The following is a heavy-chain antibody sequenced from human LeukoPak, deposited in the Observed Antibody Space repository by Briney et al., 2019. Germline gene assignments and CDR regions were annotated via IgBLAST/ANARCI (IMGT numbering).Heavy chain of an antibody. CDR2: IIPIFGTA. D-gene: IGHD1-26*01. J-gene: IGHJ4*02. Sequence: SVKVSCKASGGTFSSYAISWVRQALGQGLEWMGGIIPIFGTANYAQKFQGRVTITADESTSTAYMELSSLRSEDTAVYYCARSVGATPYYFDYWGQGTLVTVSS. V-gene: IGHV1-69*13. CDR1: GGTFSSYA. CDR3: ARSVGATPYYFDY.